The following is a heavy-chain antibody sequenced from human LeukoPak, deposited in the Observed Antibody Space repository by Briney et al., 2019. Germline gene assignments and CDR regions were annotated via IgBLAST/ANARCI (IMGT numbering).Heavy chain of an antibody. CDR1: GYTFTTYG. Sequence: ASVKVSCKTSGYTFTTYGISWVRQAPGQGLEWMGWISGSNGNTKYAQKVQGRVTMTTYTSTTTAYMEVRSLTSDDTAVYYCARDRDRMVQGVTALFDYWGQGTLVTVSS. D-gene: IGHD3-10*01. CDR2: ISGSNGNT. V-gene: IGHV1-18*04. CDR3: ARDRDRMVQGVTALFDY. J-gene: IGHJ4*02.